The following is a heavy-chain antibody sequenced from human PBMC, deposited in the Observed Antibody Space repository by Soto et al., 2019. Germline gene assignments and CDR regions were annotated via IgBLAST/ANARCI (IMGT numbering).Heavy chain of an antibody. D-gene: IGHD3-9*01. CDR3: ARDFLTRISWGSTTAQYSYYGMEV. J-gene: IGHJ6*02. V-gene: IGHV1-18*01. Sequence: QVQLVQSGTEVKKPGASVKVSCKASGYTFSNFGLSWVRQAPGQGLEWMGWISPSNGQTIYAQNFHGRVTMTTDTSTATAYMDLRSLKSDDTAVYFCARDFLTRISWGSTTAQYSYYGMEVWGQGTMVTVSS. CDR2: ISPSNGQT. CDR1: GYTFSNFG.